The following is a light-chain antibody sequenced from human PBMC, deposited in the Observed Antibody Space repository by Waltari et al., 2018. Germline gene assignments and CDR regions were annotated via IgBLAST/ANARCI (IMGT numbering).Light chain of an antibody. V-gene: IGKV4-1*01. Sequence: DIVMTQSPDSLAVSLCERATINCKSSQSVIHSSNTRNSLAWSQQKPGQPPKLLIYWASTRQPGVPDRFSGSGSGTDFTLTISTLQAEDVAVYYCHQYCSTPLTFGQGTKVDIK. CDR3: HQYCSTPLT. CDR1: QSVIHSSNTRNS. CDR2: WAS. J-gene: IGKJ1*01.